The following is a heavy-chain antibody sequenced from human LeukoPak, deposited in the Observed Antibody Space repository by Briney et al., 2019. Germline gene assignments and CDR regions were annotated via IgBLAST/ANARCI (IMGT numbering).Heavy chain of an antibody. CDR3: ARGPGGSGYPYNWYFDL. Sequence: SETLSLTCAVSGGSISSGGYSWSWIRQPPGKGLEWIGYIYHSGSTYYNPSLKSRVTISVDRSKNQFSLKLSSVTAADTAVYYCARGPGGSGYPYNWYFDLWGRGTLVTVSS. J-gene: IGHJ2*01. D-gene: IGHD3-22*01. CDR2: IYHSGST. V-gene: IGHV4-30-2*01. CDR1: GGSISSGGYS.